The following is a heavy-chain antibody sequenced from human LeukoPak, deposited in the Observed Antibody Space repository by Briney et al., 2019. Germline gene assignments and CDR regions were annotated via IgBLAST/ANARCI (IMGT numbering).Heavy chain of an antibody. Sequence: SVKVSCKASGGTFSSYAISWVRQAPGQGLERMGRIIPIFGTANYAQKFQGRVTITTDESTSTAYMELSSLRSEDTAVYYCASVLWFGELLSPYLDYWGQGTLVTVSS. CDR3: ASVLWFGELLSPYLDY. D-gene: IGHD3-10*01. J-gene: IGHJ4*02. CDR2: IIPIFGTA. V-gene: IGHV1-69*05. CDR1: GGTFSSYA.